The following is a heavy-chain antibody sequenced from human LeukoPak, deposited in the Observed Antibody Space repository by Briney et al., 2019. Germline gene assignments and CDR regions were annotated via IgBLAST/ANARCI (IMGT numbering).Heavy chain of an antibody. V-gene: IGHV7-4-1*02. J-gene: IGHJ6*03. CDR2: INTNTGNP. CDR1: GYTFTSYA. Sequence: GASVKVSCKASGYTFTSYAMNWVRQAPGQGLEWMGWINTNTGNPTYAQGFTGRFVFSLDTSVSTAYLQISSLKAEDTAVYYCARDARPVALPYYYYYMDVWGKGTTVTVSS. CDR3: ARDARPVALPYYYYYMDV. D-gene: IGHD6-19*01.